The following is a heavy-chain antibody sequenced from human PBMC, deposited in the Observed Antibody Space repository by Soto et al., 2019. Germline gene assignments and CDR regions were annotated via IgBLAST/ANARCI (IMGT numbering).Heavy chain of an antibody. J-gene: IGHJ6*02. CDR2: IKSKTDGGTT. CDR1: GFTFSNAW. CDR3: TTDSSFLYYYYGMDV. Sequence: GALRLSCAASGFTFSNAWMSWVRQAPGRGLEWVGRIKSKTDGGTTDYAAPVKGRFTISRDDSKNTLYLQMNSLKTEDTAVYYCTTDSSFLYYYYGMDVWGQGTTVTVSS. V-gene: IGHV3-15*01.